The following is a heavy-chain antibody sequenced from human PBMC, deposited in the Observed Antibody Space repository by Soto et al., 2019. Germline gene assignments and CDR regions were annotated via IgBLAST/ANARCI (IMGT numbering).Heavy chain of an antibody. CDR2: ISYDGSNK. Sequence: GGSLRLSCAASGFTFSSYGMHWVRQAPGKGLEWVAVISYDGSNKYYADSVKGRFTISRDNSKNTLYLQMNSLRAEDTAVYYCAKAGQQWLANWFDSWGRGTLVTVSS. V-gene: IGHV3-30*18. CDR1: GFTFSSYG. J-gene: IGHJ5*01. CDR3: AKAGQQWLANWFDS. D-gene: IGHD6-19*01.